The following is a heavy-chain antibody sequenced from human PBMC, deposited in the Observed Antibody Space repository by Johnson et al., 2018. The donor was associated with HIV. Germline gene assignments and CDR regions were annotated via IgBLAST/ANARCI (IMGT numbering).Heavy chain of an antibody. CDR3: ARDLRVGAIDGFDV. CDR2: IKQDGSQK. Sequence: VQLMESGGGLVQPGGSLRLSCAASGFTFSSYWMSWVRQAPGKGLEWVANIKQDGSQKYYVGSVKGRFTISRDNAKNSLYLQMNSLRAEDPAVYYCARDLRVGAIDGFDVWGQGTMVTVSS. V-gene: IGHV3-7*05. CDR1: GFTFSSYW. D-gene: IGHD1-26*01. J-gene: IGHJ3*01.